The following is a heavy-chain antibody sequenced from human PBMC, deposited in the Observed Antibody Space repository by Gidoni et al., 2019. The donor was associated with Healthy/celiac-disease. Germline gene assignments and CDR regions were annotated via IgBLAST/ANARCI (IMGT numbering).Heavy chain of an antibody. J-gene: IGHJ5*02. CDR1: GFPFSSYS. CDR2: IRSSSSYI. Sequence: EVQLVESGGGLVKPGGSLRLSCAPSGFPFSSYSMNWVRQAPGKGLEWVSSIRSSSSYIYYADSVKGRFTISRDNAKNSLYLQMNSLRAEDTAVYYCARFDSFDPWGQGTLVTVSS. CDR3: ARFDSFDP. V-gene: IGHV3-21*01.